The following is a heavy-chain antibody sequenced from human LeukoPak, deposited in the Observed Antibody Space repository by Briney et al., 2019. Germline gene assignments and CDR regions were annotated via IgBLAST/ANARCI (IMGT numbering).Heavy chain of an antibody. CDR3: ARGAVVPAAPTSGKPHNWFDP. V-gene: IGHV1-2*04. CDR2: INPNSGGT. D-gene: IGHD2-2*01. Sequence: GASVKVSCKASGYTFTGYYMHWVRQAPGQGLEWMGWINPNSGGTNYAQKFQGWVTMTRDTSISTAYMELSRLRSDDTAVYYCARGAVVPAAPTSGKPHNWFDPWGQGTLVTVSS. CDR1: GYTFTGYY. J-gene: IGHJ5*02.